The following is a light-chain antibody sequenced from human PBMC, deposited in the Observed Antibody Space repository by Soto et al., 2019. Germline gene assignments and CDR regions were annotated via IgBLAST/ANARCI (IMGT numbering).Light chain of an antibody. CDR1: QVISSY. CDR2: AAS. Sequence: DIQLTQSPSFLSASVGDRVTITCRTSQVISSYLAWYQQQPGKAPHLLISAASTLQSGVPSRFSGSGSGTEFTLTVSSLQPEDFATYDCQQLKSYPLSFGGGTMVEI. V-gene: IGKV1-9*01. J-gene: IGKJ4*01. CDR3: QQLKSYPLS.